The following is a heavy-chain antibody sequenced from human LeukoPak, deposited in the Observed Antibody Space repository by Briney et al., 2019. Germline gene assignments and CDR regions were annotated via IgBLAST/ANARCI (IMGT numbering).Heavy chain of an antibody. V-gene: IGHV3-23*01. CDR1: GFTFSTYA. D-gene: IGHD4-11*01. CDR3: AKAEPMTTYFDY. CDR2: ISGTGDTI. Sequence: GGSLRLSCAASGFTFSTYAMSWVRQAPGKGLEWVSAISGTGDTIYYADSVKGRFTISRDSSKNTLFLLMNSLRAEDTAVYYCAKAEPMTTYFDYWGQGTLVTVSS. J-gene: IGHJ4*02.